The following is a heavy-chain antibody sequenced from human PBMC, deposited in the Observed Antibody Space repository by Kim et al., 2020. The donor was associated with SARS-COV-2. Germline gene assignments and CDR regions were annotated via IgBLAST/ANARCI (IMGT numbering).Heavy chain of an antibody. CDR1: GYTFTGYY. CDR3: ARDSSIFGVVITPLSYYYGMDV. J-gene: IGHJ6*02. V-gene: IGHV1-2*06. CDR2: INPNSGGT. Sequence: ASVKVSCKASGYTFTGYYMHWVRQAPGQGLEWMGRINPNSGGTNYAQKFQGRVTMTRDTSISTAYMERSRLRSDDTAVYYCARDSSIFGVVITPLSYYYGMDVWGQGTTVTVSS. D-gene: IGHD3-3*01.